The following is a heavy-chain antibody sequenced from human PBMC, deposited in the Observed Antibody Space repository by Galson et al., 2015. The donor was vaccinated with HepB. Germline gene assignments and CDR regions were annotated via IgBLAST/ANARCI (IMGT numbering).Heavy chain of an antibody. CDR3: TTALRWELRPFDY. Sequence: SLRLSCAASGFTFSNVWMSWVRQAPGKGLEWVGRIKSKADGGTTDYAAPVKGRFTISRDDSKNTLYLQVNSLNTEDTAVYFCTTALRWELRPFDYWGQGTLVTVSS. CDR1: GFTFSNVW. CDR2: IKSKADGGTT. V-gene: IGHV3-15*01. J-gene: IGHJ4*02. D-gene: IGHD1-26*01.